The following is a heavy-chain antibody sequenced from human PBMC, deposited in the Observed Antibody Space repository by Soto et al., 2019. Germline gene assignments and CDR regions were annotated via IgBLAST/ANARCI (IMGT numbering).Heavy chain of an antibody. CDR3: ARDSGMVVAAQSLDY. CDR1: GFTFSSYE. J-gene: IGHJ4*02. D-gene: IGHD2-15*01. Sequence: EVQLVESGGGLVQPGGSLRLSCAASGFTFSSYEMNWVRQAPGKGLEWVSYISSSGSTIYYADYVKGRFTISRDNAKNSLYLQMNSLRAEDTAVYYCARDSGMVVAAQSLDYWGQGTLVTVSS. V-gene: IGHV3-48*03. CDR2: ISSSGSTI.